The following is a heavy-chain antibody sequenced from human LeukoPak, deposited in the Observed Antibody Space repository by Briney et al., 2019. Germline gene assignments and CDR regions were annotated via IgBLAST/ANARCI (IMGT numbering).Heavy chain of an antibody. Sequence: SETLSLTCAVYGGSFSGYYWSWIRQPPGKGLEWIGEINHSGSTNYDPSLKSRVTISVDTSKNQFSLKLSSVTAADTAVYYCASLSSSWYYFDYWGQGTLVTVSS. D-gene: IGHD6-13*01. CDR2: INHSGST. V-gene: IGHV4-34*01. CDR3: ASLSSSWYYFDY. CDR1: GGSFSGYY. J-gene: IGHJ4*02.